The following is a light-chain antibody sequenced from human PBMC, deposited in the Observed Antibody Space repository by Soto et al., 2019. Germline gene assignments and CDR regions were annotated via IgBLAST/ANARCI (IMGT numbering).Light chain of an antibody. Sequence: VLTQPPSASGTPGRRVAISCSGSSSNIGSKTVNWYQQLPGTVPKLLIYNSYQRPSGVPDRFSGSKSGTSASLAISGLQSEDEADYYCAAWDASLNGYVFGAGTKVTVL. J-gene: IGLJ1*01. CDR1: SSNIGSKT. CDR2: NSY. V-gene: IGLV1-44*01. CDR3: AAWDASLNGYV.